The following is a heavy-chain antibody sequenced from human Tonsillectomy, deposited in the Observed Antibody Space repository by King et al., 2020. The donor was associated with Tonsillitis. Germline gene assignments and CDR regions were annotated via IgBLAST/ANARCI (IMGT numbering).Heavy chain of an antibody. D-gene: IGHD3-22*01. Sequence: HVQLQQWGAGLLKPSETLSLTCAVSGGSFSGYYWSWIRQPPGKGLEWIGEINHSGSTNYNPSLKSRVTISVDTSENQFSLKLSSVTAADTAVYYCARRGYWKYDSSGYWSFDPWGQGTLVTVSS. CDR3: ARRGYWKYDSSGYWSFDP. J-gene: IGHJ5*02. CDR1: GGSFSGYY. CDR2: INHSGST. V-gene: IGHV4-34*01.